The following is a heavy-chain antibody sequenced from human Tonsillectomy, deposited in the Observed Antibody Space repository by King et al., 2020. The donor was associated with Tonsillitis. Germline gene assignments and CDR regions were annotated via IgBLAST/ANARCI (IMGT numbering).Heavy chain of an antibody. CDR2: IYYSGST. V-gene: IGHV4-59*01. Sequence: VQLQESGPGLVKPSETLSLTCTVSGGSISSYYWSWIRQPPGKGLEWIGYIYYSGSTNYNPSLKSRVTISVDTSKNQFSLKLSSVTAADTAVCYCARAPSGYFDYWGQGTLVTVSS. CDR3: ARAPSGYFDY. CDR1: GGSISSYY. J-gene: IGHJ4*02. D-gene: IGHD3-10*01.